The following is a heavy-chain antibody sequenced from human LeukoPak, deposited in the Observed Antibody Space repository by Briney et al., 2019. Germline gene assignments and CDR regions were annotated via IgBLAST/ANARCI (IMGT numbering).Heavy chain of an antibody. CDR1: GFTFSSYS. CDR3: ARDQDTAMDEGYFDY. D-gene: IGHD5-18*01. V-gene: IGHV3-21*01. CDR2: ISSSSSYI. J-gene: IGHJ4*02. Sequence: GGSLRLSCAASGFTFSSYSMNWVRQAPGKGLEWVLSISSSSSYIYYADSVKGRFTISRDDAKNSLYLQMNSLRAEDTAVYYCARDQDTAMDEGYFDYWGQGTLVTVSS.